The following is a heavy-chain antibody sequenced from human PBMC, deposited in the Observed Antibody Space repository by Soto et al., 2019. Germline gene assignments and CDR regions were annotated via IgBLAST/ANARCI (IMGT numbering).Heavy chain of an antibody. CDR1: GGSFSGYY. CDR2: INHSGST. V-gene: IGHV4-34*01. D-gene: IGHD3-22*01. J-gene: IGHJ3*02. Sequence: QVQLQQWGAGLLKPSETLSLTCAVYGGSFSGYYWSWIRQPPGKGLEWIGEINHSGSTNYNPSLKSRVTISVDTSKNQFSLKLSSVTAADTAVYYCRYYASSGYYGNDAFDIWGQGTMVTVSS. CDR3: RYYASSGYYGNDAFDI.